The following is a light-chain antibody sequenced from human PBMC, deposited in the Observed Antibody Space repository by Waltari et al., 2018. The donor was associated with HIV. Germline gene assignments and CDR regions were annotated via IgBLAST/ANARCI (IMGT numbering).Light chain of an antibody. Sequence: QSALTQPASVSGSPGHAITISCTGADFDIYGYNFDSWFQHHPGKAPKVILFEVSNRPSGVSYRFSGSKSGNTASLTISGLQPEDEAEYFCISYISSSTPVFGGGTKLTVL. J-gene: IGLJ3*02. CDR3: ISYISSSTPV. CDR1: DFDIYGYNF. CDR2: EVS. V-gene: IGLV2-14*01.